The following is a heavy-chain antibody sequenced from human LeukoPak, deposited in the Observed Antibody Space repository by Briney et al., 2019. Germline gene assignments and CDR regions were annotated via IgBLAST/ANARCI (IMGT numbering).Heavy chain of an antibody. CDR2: MNPNSGNT. CDR1: GYTFTSYD. V-gene: IGHV1-8*01. Sequence: ASVKVSCKASGYTFTSYDINWVRQTTGQGLEWMGWMNPNSGNTGYAQKFQDRVTMTRDTSISTAYMELSSLRSEDTAVYYCAKDFLPIVVVPAASDAFDIWGQGTMVTVSS. D-gene: IGHD2-2*01. CDR3: AKDFLPIVVVPAASDAFDI. J-gene: IGHJ3*02.